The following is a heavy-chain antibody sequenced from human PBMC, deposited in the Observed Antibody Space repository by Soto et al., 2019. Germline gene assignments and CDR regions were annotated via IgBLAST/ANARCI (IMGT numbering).Heavy chain of an antibody. D-gene: IGHD3-10*01. V-gene: IGHV3-21*01. CDR2: IRGFSPYT. CDR3: ARDRGYDAHDYYYNAMDV. Sequence: GGSLRLSCISSGFTFRTYTMKWVRQAPGEGLEWVSGIRGFSPYTFYAESVKGRFTISRDNAKNSLYLQMNSLRAEDTAVYYCARDRGYDAHDYYYNAMDVWGQGTTVTVSS. CDR1: GFTFRTYT. J-gene: IGHJ6*02.